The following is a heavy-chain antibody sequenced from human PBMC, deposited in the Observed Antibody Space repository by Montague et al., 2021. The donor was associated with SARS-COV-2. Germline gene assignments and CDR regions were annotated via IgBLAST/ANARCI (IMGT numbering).Heavy chain of an antibody. CDR3: ARHSGRDTIFGVVIIFDAFDI. CDR1: GGSISSSNYY. CDR2: IYYSGST. V-gene: IGHV4-39*01. Sequence: SETLSLTCTVSGGSISSSNYYWGWIRQPPGKGLEWIGGIYYSGSTYYIPSLKSRVTISVDTSKNQFSLRLSSVTAADTAVYYCARHSGRDTIFGVVIIFDAFDIWGQGTMVTVSS. J-gene: IGHJ3*02. D-gene: IGHD3-3*01.